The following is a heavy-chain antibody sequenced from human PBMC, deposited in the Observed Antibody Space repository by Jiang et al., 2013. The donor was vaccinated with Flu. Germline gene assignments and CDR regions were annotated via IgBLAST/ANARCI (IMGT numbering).Heavy chain of an antibody. J-gene: IGHJ6*02. CDR1: GGSISSYY. V-gene: IGHV4-59*01. CDR3: ARGVGATTGYYYYGMDV. Sequence: GSGLVKPSETLSLTCTVSGGSISSYYWSWIRQPPGKGLEWIGYIYYSGSTNYNPSLKSRVTISVDTSKNQFSLKLSSVTAADTAVYYCARGVGATTGYYYYGMDVWGQGTTVTVSS. D-gene: IGHD1-26*01. CDR2: IYYSGST.